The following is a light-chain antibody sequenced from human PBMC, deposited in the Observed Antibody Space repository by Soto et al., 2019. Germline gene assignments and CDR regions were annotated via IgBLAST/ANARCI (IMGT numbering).Light chain of an antibody. CDR1: SNDVGGYNY. CDR3: SSYASNNNPDLI. V-gene: IGLV2-8*01. J-gene: IGLJ2*01. Sequence: QSALTQPPSASGSPGQSVTISCTGTSNDVGGYNYVSWYQQHPGKAPKLIIYEVTKRPSGVPHRFSGSKSGNTASLTVSGLQSEDEAEYYFSSYASNNNPDLIFVVGTKVTVL. CDR2: EVT.